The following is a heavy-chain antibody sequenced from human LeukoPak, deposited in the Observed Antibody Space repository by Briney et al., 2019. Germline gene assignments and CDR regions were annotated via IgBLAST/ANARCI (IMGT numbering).Heavy chain of an antibody. Sequence: SETLSLTCTVSGGSISSYYWSWIRQPAGKGLEWIGRIYTIGSTNYNPSLKSRVTMSVDTSKNQFSLKLSSVTAADTAVYYCARDADIVATINYMDVWGKGTTVTVSS. CDR3: ARDADIVATINYMDV. CDR1: GGSISSYY. J-gene: IGHJ6*03. CDR2: IYTIGST. V-gene: IGHV4-4*07. D-gene: IGHD5-12*01.